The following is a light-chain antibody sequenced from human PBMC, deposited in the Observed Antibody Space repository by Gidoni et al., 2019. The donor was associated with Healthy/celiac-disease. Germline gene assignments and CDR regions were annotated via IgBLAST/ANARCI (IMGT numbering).Light chain of an antibody. CDR2: DAS. CDR3: QQYDNLPRT. J-gene: IGKJ2*01. Sequence: DIQMTQSPSSLSASVGDRVTITCQARQDISNSLNWYQQKPGKAPKLLIYDASNLETGVPSRIRGSGSGTDFTFTISSLQPEDIATYYCQQYDNLPRTFGQGTKLEIK. V-gene: IGKV1-33*01. CDR1: QDISNS.